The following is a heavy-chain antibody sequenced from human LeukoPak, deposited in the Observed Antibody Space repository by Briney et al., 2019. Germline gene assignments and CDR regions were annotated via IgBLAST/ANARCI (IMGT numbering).Heavy chain of an antibody. Sequence: SSETLSLTCAVYGGSFSGYYWSWIRQPPGKGLEWIGEINHSGSTNYNPSLKSRVTISVDTSKNQFSLKLSSVTAADTAVYYCARFYSSGPLDAWGQGILVTVSS. CDR3: ARFYSSGPLDA. D-gene: IGHD6-6*01. V-gene: IGHV4-34*01. CDR1: GGSFSGYY. J-gene: IGHJ5*02. CDR2: INHSGST.